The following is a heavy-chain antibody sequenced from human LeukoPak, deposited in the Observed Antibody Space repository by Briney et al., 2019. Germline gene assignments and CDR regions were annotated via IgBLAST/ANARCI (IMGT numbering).Heavy chain of an antibody. CDR1: GGSISSSGYY. J-gene: IGHJ4*02. CDR2: IYHSGSI. Sequence: KPSETLSLTCIVSGGSISSSGYYWDWIRQPPGKGLEWIGYIYHSGSINHNPSLKSRVTISVDTSKNQFSLKLSSVTAADTAVYYCARHLYSGTLGVFDSWGQGTLVTVSS. V-gene: IGHV4-61*05. CDR3: ARHLYSGTLGVFDS. D-gene: IGHD1-26*01.